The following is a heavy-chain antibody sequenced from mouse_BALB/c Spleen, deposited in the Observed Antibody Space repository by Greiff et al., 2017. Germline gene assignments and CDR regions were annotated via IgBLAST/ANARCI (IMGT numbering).Heavy chain of an antibody. D-gene: IGHD1-2*01. CDR2: ISTYYGDA. V-gene: IGHV1S137*01. CDR3: ARGKGFITTATYFDV. J-gene: IGHJ1*01. Sequence: VQLQQSGAELVRPGVSVKISCKGSGYTFTDYAMHWVKQSHAKSLEWIGVISTYYGDASYNQKFKGKATMTVDKSSSTAYMELARLTSEDSAIYYCARGKGFITTATYFDVWGAGTTVTVSS. CDR1: GYTFTDYA.